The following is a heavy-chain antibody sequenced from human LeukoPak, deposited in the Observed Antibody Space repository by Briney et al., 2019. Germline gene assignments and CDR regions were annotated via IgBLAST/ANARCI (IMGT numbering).Heavy chain of an antibody. CDR1: GDSINSFY. CDR3: ARVRGYSYDY. Sequence: PSETLSLTCSVSGDSINSFYWSWIRQPPGKGLEWIGSIYYRLSTNYNPSLKSRLTISLDTSKNQLSLKLSSVTAADTAVYYCARVRGYSYDYWGQGTLVTVSS. J-gene: IGHJ4*02. D-gene: IGHD5-18*01. V-gene: IGHV4-59*08. CDR2: IYYRLST.